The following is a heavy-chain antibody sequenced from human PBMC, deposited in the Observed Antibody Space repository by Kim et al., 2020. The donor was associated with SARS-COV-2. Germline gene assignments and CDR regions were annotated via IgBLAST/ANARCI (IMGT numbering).Heavy chain of an antibody. J-gene: IGHJ6*01. CDR2: IYYSGST. V-gene: IGHV4-61*01. CDR1: GGSVSSGSYY. D-gene: IGHD6-13*01. Sequence: SETLSLTCTVSGGSVSSGSYYWSWIRQPPGKGLEWIGYIYYSGSTNYNPSLKSRVTISVDTSKNQFSLKLSSVTAADTAVYYCARDGGGSSWYKPTYYY. CDR3: ARDGGGSSWYKPTYYY.